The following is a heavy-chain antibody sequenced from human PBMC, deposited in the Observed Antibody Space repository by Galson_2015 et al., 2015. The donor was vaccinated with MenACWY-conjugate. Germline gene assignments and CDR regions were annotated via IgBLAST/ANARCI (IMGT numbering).Heavy chain of an antibody. CDR3: ECATWHAFEI. D-gene: IGHD2-15*01. J-gene: IGHJ3*02. Sequence: SLRLSCAASGFTFSSYAMSWVRQAPGKGLEWVSIISGSGGTTYYADSVKGRFTISRDNSKDTLYLQMNSLRAEDTAVYYCECATWHAFEIWGQGTMVPVSS. CDR1: GFTFSSYA. CDR2: ISGSGGTT. V-gene: IGHV3-23*01.